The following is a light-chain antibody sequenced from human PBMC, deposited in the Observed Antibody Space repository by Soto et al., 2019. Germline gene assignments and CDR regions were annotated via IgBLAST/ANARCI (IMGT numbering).Light chain of an antibody. J-gene: IGKJ1*01. CDR3: QQYGSSGT. Sequence: EIVLTQSPGTLSLSPGERATLSCRASQSVSNNNLGWYQQKNGQAPRLLIYGASNRATGIPDRFSGSGSGTDFSLTISRLEPVGCAVYYCQQYGSSGTFRQGPNVQIK. CDR2: GAS. CDR1: QSVSNNN. V-gene: IGKV3-20*01.